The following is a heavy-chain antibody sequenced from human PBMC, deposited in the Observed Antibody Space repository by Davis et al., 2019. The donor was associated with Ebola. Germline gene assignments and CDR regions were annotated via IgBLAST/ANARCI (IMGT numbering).Heavy chain of an antibody. CDR2: IIPIFGTA. Sequence: SVKVSCKASGYTFTRYGISWVRQAPGQGLEWMGGIIPIFGTANYAQKFQGRVTITADESTSTAYMELSSLRSEDTAVYYCARDTRLLDAFDIWGQGTMVTVSS. CDR1: GYTFTRYG. J-gene: IGHJ3*02. D-gene: IGHD2-15*01. V-gene: IGHV1-69*13. CDR3: ARDTRLLDAFDI.